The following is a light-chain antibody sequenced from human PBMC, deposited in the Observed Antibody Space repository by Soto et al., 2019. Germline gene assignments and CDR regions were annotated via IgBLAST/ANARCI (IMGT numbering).Light chain of an antibody. CDR2: DAS. CDR1: QSISTW. V-gene: IGKV1-5*01. J-gene: IGKJ1*01. CDR3: QHYKGT. Sequence: DIQMTQSPSTLSASVGDRVTITCRASQSISTWLAWYQQKPGKAPKVLIYDASSLESGVPSRFSGSGSGTEFTLTISSLQPDDSATYYCQHYKGTFGQGTKVDIK.